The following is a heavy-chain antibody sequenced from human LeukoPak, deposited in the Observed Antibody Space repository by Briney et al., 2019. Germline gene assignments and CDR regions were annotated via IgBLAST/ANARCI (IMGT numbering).Heavy chain of an antibody. V-gene: IGHV4-38-2*02. D-gene: IGHD5-18*01. CDR1: GYSISSGYY. Sequence: SETLSLTCTVSGYSISSGYYWGWIRQPPGQGLEWIGSIYHSGSTYYNPSLKSRVTISVDTSKNQFSLKLSSVTAADTAVYYCARMTATGGGGYYFDYWGQGTLVTVSS. CDR2: IYHSGST. CDR3: ARMTATGGGGYYFDY. J-gene: IGHJ4*02.